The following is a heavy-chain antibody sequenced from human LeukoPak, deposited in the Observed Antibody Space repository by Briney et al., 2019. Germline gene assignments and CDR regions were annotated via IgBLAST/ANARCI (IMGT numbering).Heavy chain of an antibody. D-gene: IGHD1-1*01. CDR2: IGTAGDT. Sequence: GGSLRLSCAASGFTFSSYDMHWVRQATGKGLEWVSAIGTAGDTYYPGSVKGRFTISRENAKNSLYLQMNSLRAGDTAVYYCARDRHGYAFDIWGQGTMVTVSS. V-gene: IGHV3-13*01. CDR1: GFTFSSYD. CDR3: ARDRHGYAFDI. J-gene: IGHJ3*02.